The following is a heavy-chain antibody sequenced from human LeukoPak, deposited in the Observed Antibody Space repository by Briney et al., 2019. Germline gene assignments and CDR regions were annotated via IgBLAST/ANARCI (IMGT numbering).Heavy chain of an antibody. CDR1: GFTFSSYS. CDR2: ISSSSSYI. V-gene: IGHV3-21*01. CDR3: ARDSGGYSYGY. J-gene: IGHJ4*02. D-gene: IGHD5-18*01. Sequence: GGSLRLACAASGFTFSSYSMNWVRQAPGKGLEWVSSISSSSSYIYYADSVKGRFTISRDNAKNSLYLQMNSLRAEDTAVYYCARDSGGYSYGYWGQGTLVTVSS.